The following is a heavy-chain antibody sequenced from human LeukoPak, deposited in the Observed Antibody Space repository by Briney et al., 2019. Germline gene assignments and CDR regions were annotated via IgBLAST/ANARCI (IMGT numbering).Heavy chain of an antibody. CDR1: GYTFTSYA. CDR2: IIPIFGTA. D-gene: IGHD3-16*02. J-gene: IGHJ5*02. CDR3: ARVVPLLKGWFDP. V-gene: IGHV1-69*06. Sequence: SVKVSCKASGYTFTSYAMHWVRQAPGQGLEWMGGIIPIFGTANYAQKFQGRVTITADKSTSTAYMELSSLRSEDTAVYYCARVVPLLKGWFDPWGQGTLVTVSS.